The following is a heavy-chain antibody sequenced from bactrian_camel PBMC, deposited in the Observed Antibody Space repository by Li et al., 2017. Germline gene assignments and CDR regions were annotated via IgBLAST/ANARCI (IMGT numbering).Heavy chain of an antibody. J-gene: IGHJ4*01. CDR1: GYSGRPDYC. D-gene: IGHD6*01. Sequence: HVQLVESGGGSVQAGGSLTLSCTVSGYSGRPDYCMGWFRRGPGTEREAVAIIDGSGGTRYADSVKGRFTLERDVAKSTLALQMNSLKPEDTAKYYCGADPPYGGTWCLDSPLKFTYWGKGTQVTVS. CDR3: GADPPYGGTWCLDSPLKFTY. V-gene: IGHV3S53*01. CDR2: IDGSGGT.